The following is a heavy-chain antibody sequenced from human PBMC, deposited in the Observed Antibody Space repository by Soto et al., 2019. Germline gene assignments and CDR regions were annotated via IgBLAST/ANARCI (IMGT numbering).Heavy chain of an antibody. CDR1: GGSISSGGYS. J-gene: IGHJ5*02. CDR3: ARDRPFAGNWFDP. V-gene: IGHV4-30-2*01. CDR2: IYHSGST. Sequence: SETLSLTCAVSGGSISSGGYSWSWIRQPPGKGLEWIGYIYHSGSTYYNPSLKSRVTISVDRSKNQFSLKLSSVTAADTAVYYCARDRPFAGNWFDPWGQGTLVTVSS.